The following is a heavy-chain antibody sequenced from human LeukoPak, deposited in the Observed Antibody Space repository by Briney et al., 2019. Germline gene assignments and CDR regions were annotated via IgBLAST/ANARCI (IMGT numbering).Heavy chain of an antibody. D-gene: IGHD1-26*01. Sequence: ASVKVSCKASGYTFTSYGISWVRQAPGQGLEWMGWISACNGNTKYAQKFQGRVTMTTDTSTSTAYMELRSLRSDDTAVYYCASVVGATILDYWGREPWSPSP. CDR2: ISACNGNT. V-gene: IGHV1-18*01. J-gene: IGHJ4*02. CDR3: ASVVGATILDY. CDR1: GYTFTSYG.